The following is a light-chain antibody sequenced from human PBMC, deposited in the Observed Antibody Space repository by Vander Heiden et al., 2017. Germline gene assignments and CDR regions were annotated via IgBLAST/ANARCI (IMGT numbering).Light chain of an antibody. CDR3: QQYNTWPPLT. CDR1: QSASSN. Sequence: EIVTPQSPATLSVSAGEIATLSCSTHQSASSNFAWYQQQPGQAARLLINGASTRATGIPARFSASGSGTEFTLTISSLQSEDYAVYYWQQYNTWPPLTFGGGTKVEIK. J-gene: IGKJ4*01. V-gene: IGKV3-15*01. CDR2: GAS.